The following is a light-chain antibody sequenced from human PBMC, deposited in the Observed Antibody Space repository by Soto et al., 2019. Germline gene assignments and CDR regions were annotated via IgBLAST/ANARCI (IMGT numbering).Light chain of an antibody. CDR2: GAS. CDR3: QHYDSSPLT. CDR1: QTVNNKY. V-gene: IGKV3-20*01. Sequence: EIVLTQSPGTLSLSPGERATLSCRASQTVNNKYLAWYQQRPGQAPRLLIFGASSRVTGIPDRFIGSGSRTDFTVTISRLEAEDFAVYYCQHYDSSPLTFGGVTKVEMK. J-gene: IGKJ4*01.